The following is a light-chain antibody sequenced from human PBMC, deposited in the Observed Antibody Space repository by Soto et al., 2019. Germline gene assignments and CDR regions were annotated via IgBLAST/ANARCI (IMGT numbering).Light chain of an antibody. Sequence: QSALTQPASVSGSPGQSITISCTGTSSDVGNYQLVSWHQQHLGKAPKLIIYEVSKRPSGLSTRFSGSKSGNTASLTISGLQAEDEADYYCCSYTSSSTWVFGGGTKLTVL. CDR3: CSYTSSSTWV. V-gene: IGLV2-23*02. CDR1: SSDVGNYQL. J-gene: IGLJ3*02. CDR2: EVS.